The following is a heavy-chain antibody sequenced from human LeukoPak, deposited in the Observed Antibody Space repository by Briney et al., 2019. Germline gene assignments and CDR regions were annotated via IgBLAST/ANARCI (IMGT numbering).Heavy chain of an antibody. D-gene: IGHD3-16*01. CDR3: ARGLGGY. CDR1: GGSFSGYY. V-gene: IGHV4-34*01. Sequence: SETLSLTCAVYGGSFSGYYWSWIRQPPGKGLEWIGEINHSGSTNYNPSLKSRVTISVDTSKNQSSLKLSSVTAADTAVYYCARGLGGYWGQGTLVTVSS. CDR2: INHSGST. J-gene: IGHJ4*02.